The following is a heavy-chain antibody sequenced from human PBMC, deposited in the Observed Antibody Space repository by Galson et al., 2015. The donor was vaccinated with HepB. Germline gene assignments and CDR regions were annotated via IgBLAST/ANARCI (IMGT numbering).Heavy chain of an antibody. CDR3: ARDSRATFGEPNWFDP. J-gene: IGHJ5*02. V-gene: IGHV3-48*01. D-gene: IGHD3-3*01. Sequence: SLRLSCAASGFTLSTYNMNWVRQAPGKGLEWISYISATGTTIDYADSVKGRFTISRDNAKNSLYLQMSSLRAEDTAVYYCARDSRATFGEPNWFDPWGQGTLVIVSS. CDR2: ISATGTTI. CDR1: GFTLSTYN.